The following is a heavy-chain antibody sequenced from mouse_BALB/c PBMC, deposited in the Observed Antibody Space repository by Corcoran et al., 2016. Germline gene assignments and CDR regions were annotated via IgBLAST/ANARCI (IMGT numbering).Heavy chain of an antibody. Sequence: QVQLQQSGAELMKPGASVKISCKATGYTFSSYWIEWVKQRPGHGLEWIGEILPGSGSTNYNEKFKGKATFTADTSSNTAYMQLSSLTSEDSAVYYCARPSTMITTVWYFDVWGAGTTVTVSS. J-gene: IGHJ1*01. V-gene: IGHV1-9*01. CDR2: ILPGSGST. D-gene: IGHD2-4*01. CDR1: GYTFSSYW. CDR3: ARPSTMITTVWYFDV.